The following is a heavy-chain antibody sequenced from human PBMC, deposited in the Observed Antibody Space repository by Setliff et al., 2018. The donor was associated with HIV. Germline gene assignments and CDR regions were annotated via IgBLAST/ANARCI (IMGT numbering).Heavy chain of an antibody. CDR2: IYYSEST. V-gene: IGHV4-39*02. CDR1: GGSISSSSYY. J-gene: IGHJ4*02. D-gene: IGHD3-3*01. Sequence: SETLSLTCTVSGGSISSSSYYWGWIRQPPGKGLEWIGSIYYSESTYYNPSLESRVTISVDTSKNQFSLKLSSVTAADTAVYYCARDQGDNFWSGYCLDYWGQGTLVTVSS. CDR3: ARDQGDNFWSGYCLDY.